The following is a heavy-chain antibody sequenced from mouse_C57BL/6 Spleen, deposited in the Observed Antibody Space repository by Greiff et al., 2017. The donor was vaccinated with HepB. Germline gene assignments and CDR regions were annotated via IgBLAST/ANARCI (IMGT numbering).Heavy chain of an antibody. V-gene: IGHV5-9-1*02. D-gene: IGHD2-1*01. CDR1: GFTFSSYA. Sequence: EVHLVESGEGLVKPGGSLKLSCAASGFTFSSYAMSWVRQTPEKRLEWVAYISSGGDYIYYADTVKGRFTISRDNARNTLYLQMSSLKSEDTAMYYCTREGGALYYGNFFAYWGQGTLVTVSA. CDR2: ISSGGDYI. CDR3: TREGGALYYGNFFAY. J-gene: IGHJ3*01.